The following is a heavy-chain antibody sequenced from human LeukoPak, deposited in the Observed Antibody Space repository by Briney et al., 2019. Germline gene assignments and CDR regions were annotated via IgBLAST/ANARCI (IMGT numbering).Heavy chain of an antibody. Sequence: GGSLRLSCAASGFTFSSYTMNWVRQAPGKGLEWVSSISSSSGYIYYADSVRGRFTISRDNAKNSPYLQMNSLRAEDTAVYYCARSTDWNYRQSYFDYWGQGTLVTVSS. J-gene: IGHJ4*02. V-gene: IGHV3-21*01. D-gene: IGHD1-7*01. CDR2: ISSSSGYI. CDR1: GFTFSSYT. CDR3: ARSTDWNYRQSYFDY.